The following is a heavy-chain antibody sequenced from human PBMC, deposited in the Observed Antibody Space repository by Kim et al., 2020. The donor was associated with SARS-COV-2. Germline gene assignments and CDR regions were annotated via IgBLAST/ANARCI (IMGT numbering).Heavy chain of an antibody. J-gene: IGHJ4*02. CDR2: IYYSGST. CDR1: GGSITNYY. D-gene: IGHD6-19*01. V-gene: IGHV4-59*01. Sequence: SETLSLTCTVSGGSITNYYWSWFRQPPGKRLEWIGFIYYSGSTTYNPSLQSRVTMSVDTSRNQFSLNLRSVTSADTAFYYCARGGWSLDFWGQGTLVTVSS. CDR3: ARGGWSLDF.